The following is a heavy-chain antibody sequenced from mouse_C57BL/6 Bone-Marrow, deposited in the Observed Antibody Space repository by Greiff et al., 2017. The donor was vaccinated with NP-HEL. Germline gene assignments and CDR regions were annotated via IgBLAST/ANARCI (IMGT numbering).Heavy chain of an antibody. D-gene: IGHD1-1*01. CDR3: ESYGSSWWYFDV. V-gene: IGHV1-26*01. CDR1: GYTFTDYY. J-gene: IGHJ1*03. Sequence: VQLQQSGPELVKPGASVKISCKASGYTFTDYYMNWVKQSHGKSLEWIGDINPNNGGTSYNQKFKGKATLTVDKSSSTAYMELRSLTSEDSAVYYCESYGSSWWYFDVWGTGTTVTVSS. CDR2: INPNNGGT.